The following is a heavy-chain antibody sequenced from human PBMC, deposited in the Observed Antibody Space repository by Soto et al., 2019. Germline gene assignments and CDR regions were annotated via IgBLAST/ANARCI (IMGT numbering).Heavy chain of an antibody. D-gene: IGHD3-9*01. CDR1: GYTFTSYG. V-gene: IGHV1-18*01. Sequence: GASVKVSCKASGYTFTSYGISWVRQAPGQGLEWMGWISAYNGNTNYAQKLQGRVTMTTDTSTSTAYMELRSLRSDDTAVYYCARDLYDILTGHGGMDVWGQGTTVTVSS. CDR3: ARDLYDILTGHGGMDV. CDR2: ISAYNGNT. J-gene: IGHJ6*02.